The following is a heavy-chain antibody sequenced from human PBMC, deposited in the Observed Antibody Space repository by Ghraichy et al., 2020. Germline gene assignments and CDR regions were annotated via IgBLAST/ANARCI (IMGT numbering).Heavy chain of an antibody. J-gene: IGHJ4*02. CDR1: GGSISSYY. CDR3: AREGPDTRPTY. Sequence: GSLSLTCTVSGGSISSYYWSWIRQPPGKGLEWIGYIAYTGGTNYNPSLKSRVTLSVDTSKNQFSRKLSSVTAADTAVYYCAREGPDTRPTYWGQGTLVTVSS. D-gene: IGHD2-2*02. V-gene: IGHV4-59*01. CDR2: IAYTGGT.